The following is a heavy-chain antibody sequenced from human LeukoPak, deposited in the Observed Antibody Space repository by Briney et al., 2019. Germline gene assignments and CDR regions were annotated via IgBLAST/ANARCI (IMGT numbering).Heavy chain of an antibody. CDR1: GFTFSSYA. CDR3: ARHASSSRAYYFDY. Sequence: PGGSLRLSCAASGFTFSSYAMSWVRQAPGKGLEWVGYIYYSGSTNYNPSLKSRVTISVDTSKNQFSLKLSSVTAADTAVYYCARHASSSRAYYFDYWGQGTLVTVSS. D-gene: IGHD6-6*01. V-gene: IGHV4-59*08. J-gene: IGHJ4*02. CDR2: IYYSGST.